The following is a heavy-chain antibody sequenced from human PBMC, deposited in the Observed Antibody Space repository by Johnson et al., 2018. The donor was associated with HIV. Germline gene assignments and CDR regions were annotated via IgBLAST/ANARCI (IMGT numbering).Heavy chain of an antibody. CDR2: ISYDGSNK. V-gene: IGHV3-30*03. CDR1: GFTFSSYG. CDR3: ARNSGNGLVLRGDAFDM. J-gene: IGHJ3*02. Sequence: QEQLVESGGGLVQPGGSLRLSCAASGFTFSSYGMHWVRQAPGKGLEWVAVISYDGSNKYYADSVKGRFTISRDNAKNSLYLQMNSLRPEDTAVYYCARNSGNGLVLRGDAFDMWGQGTMVTVSS. D-gene: IGHD2-8*01.